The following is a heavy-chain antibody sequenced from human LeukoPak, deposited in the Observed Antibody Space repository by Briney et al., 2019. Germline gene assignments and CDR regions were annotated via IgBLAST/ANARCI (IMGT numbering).Heavy chain of an antibody. Sequence: PSETLTLTCTVSGGSISSSSYYWGWIRQPPGKGLEWIGSIYYSGSTYYNPSLKSRVTISVDTSKNQFSLKLSSVTAADTAVYYCARKITGTTPRAFDYWGQGTLVTVSS. CDR2: IYYSGST. D-gene: IGHD1-20*01. V-gene: IGHV4-39*01. J-gene: IGHJ4*02. CDR1: GGSISSSSYY. CDR3: ARKITGTTPRAFDY.